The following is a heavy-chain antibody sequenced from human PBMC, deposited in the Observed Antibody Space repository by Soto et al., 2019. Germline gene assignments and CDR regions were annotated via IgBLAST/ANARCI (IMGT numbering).Heavy chain of an antibody. Sequence: EVQLVQSGAEVKKPGESLKIACKGSRYSFTHYWIAWVRQMHGQGLECMGSIYPGDSDSRYSPSFQGKVTISADKSISTAHLPWSGLQASDTSIYYSARPRSGISRLDYHGMDVWGQGTRVTVSS. CDR2: IYPGDSDS. V-gene: IGHV5-51*01. J-gene: IGHJ6*02. CDR1: RYSFTHYW. D-gene: IGHD3-10*01. CDR3: ARPRSGISRLDYHGMDV.